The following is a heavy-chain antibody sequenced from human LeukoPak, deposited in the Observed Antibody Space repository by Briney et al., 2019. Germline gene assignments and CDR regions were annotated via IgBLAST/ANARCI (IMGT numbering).Heavy chain of an antibody. CDR2: ISWNSGSI. Sequence: GGSLRLSCAASGFTFDDYAMHWVRQAPGKGLEWVSGISWNSGSIGYVDSVKGRFTISRDNAKNSLYLQMNSLRAEDTAVYYCARETPDSSGWDWGQGTLVTVSS. CDR3: ARETPDSSGWD. CDR1: GFTFDDYA. D-gene: IGHD6-19*01. J-gene: IGHJ4*02. V-gene: IGHV3-9*01.